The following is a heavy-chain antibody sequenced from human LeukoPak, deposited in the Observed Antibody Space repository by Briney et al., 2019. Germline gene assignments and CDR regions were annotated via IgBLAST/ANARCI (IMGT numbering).Heavy chain of an antibody. CDR3: ARDLWFGEFSPNWSDP. Sequence: GGSLRLSCAASGFAFSSYWMSWVRQAPGKGLEWVANIKQDGSEKYYVDSVKGRFTISRDNAKNSLYLQMNSLRAEDTAVYYCARDLWFGEFSPNWSDPWGQGTLVTVSS. J-gene: IGHJ5*02. D-gene: IGHD3-10*01. CDR2: IKQDGSEK. V-gene: IGHV3-7*01. CDR1: GFAFSSYW.